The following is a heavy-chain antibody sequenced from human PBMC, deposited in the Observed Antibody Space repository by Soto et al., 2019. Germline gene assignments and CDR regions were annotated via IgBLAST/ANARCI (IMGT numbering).Heavy chain of an antibody. J-gene: IGHJ2*01. CDR2: ISGSGGST. D-gene: IGHD2-21*01. CDR3: ARAQAIYGYRDWYFGV. Sequence: GGSLRLSCAASGFTFSSYAMSWVRQAPGKGLEWVSAISGSGGSTYYADSVKGRFTISRDNFENTVYLQMNSLRVDDTGVFFCARAQAIYGYRDWYFGVWGRGTLVTVSS. CDR1: GFTFSSYA. V-gene: IGHV3-23*01.